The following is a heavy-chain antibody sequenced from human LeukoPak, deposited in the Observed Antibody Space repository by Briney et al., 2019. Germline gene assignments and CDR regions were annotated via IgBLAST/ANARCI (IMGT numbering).Heavy chain of an antibody. V-gene: IGHV3-7*01. D-gene: IGHD6-6*01. CDR2: IKQDGSEK. Sequence: PGGSLRLSCAASGFTFSSYWMSWVRQAPGKGLEWVANIKQDGSEKYYVDSVKGRFTISRDNAKNSLYLQMNSLRAEDTAVYYCARVEYSSSASFDYWGQGTLVTVSS. J-gene: IGHJ4*02. CDR3: ARVEYSSSASFDY. CDR1: GFTFSSYW.